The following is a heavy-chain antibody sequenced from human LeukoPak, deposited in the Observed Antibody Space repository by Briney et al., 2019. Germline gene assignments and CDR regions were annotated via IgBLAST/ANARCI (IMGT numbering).Heavy chain of an antibody. CDR1: GLTTRNSW. J-gene: IGHJ4*02. Sequence: GGSLRLSCAVSGLTTRNSWMSWVRHALGKGLEWVANIDPDGTDLYYMDSVKGRFTVSRDNDKNSLYLQMHSLRVEDTATYYCVRGSSSFWGQGTLVTV. V-gene: IGHV3-7*04. CDR2: IDPDGTDL. D-gene: IGHD2-2*01. CDR3: VRGSSSF.